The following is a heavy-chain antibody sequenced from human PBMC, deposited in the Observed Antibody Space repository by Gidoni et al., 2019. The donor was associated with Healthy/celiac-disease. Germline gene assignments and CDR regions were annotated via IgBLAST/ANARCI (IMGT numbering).Heavy chain of an antibody. D-gene: IGHD2-2*01. CDR3: ATLYDIVVVPAATGWGY. Sequence: QVQLVESGGGVVQPGRSLRLSCAASGFPFSSYGMHWVRQAPGKGLEWVAVIWYDGSNKYYADSVKGRFTISRDNSKNTLYLQMNSLRAEDTAVYYCATLYDIVVVPAATGWGYWGQGTLVTVSS. CDR2: IWYDGSNK. V-gene: IGHV3-33*01. J-gene: IGHJ4*02. CDR1: GFPFSSYG.